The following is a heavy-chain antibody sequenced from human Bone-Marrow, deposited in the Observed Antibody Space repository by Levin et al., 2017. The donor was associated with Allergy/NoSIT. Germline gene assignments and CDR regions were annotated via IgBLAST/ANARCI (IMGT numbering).Heavy chain of an antibody. Sequence: SGGSLRLSCAASGFTFSDYSMSWIRQAPGKGLEWVSYISSAGSTIVYADSVKGRFTISRDNAKNSLFLQISGLRAEDTAVYYCATYFGDYYYFDSWGQGTLVTVSS. J-gene: IGHJ4*02. CDR1: GFTFSDYS. CDR3: ATYFGDYYYFDS. CDR2: ISSAGSTI. V-gene: IGHV3-11*01. D-gene: IGHD4-17*01.